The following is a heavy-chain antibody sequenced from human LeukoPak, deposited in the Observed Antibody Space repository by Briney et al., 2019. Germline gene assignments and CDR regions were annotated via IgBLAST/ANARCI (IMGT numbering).Heavy chain of an antibody. V-gene: IGHV4-34*01. Sequence: SETLSLTCAVYGGSFSGYYWSWIRQPPGKGLEWIGEINHSGSTNYNPSLKSRVTISVDTSKNQFSLKLSSVTAADTAVYYCASAYSSGWYWFDPWGQGTLVTVSS. CDR3: ASAYSSGWYWFDP. J-gene: IGHJ5*02. CDR1: GGSFSGYY. D-gene: IGHD6-19*01. CDR2: INHSGST.